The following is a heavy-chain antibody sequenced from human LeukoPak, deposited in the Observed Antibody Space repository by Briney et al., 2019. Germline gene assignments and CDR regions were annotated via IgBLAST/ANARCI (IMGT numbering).Heavy chain of an antibody. J-gene: IGHJ4*02. CDR3: AGAQDTAMVTGYYFDY. CDR1: GGTFSSYA. V-gene: IGHV1-69*06. D-gene: IGHD5-18*01. CDR2: IIPIFGTA. Sequence: SVKVSCKASGGTFSSYAISWVRQAPGQGLEWMGGIIPIFGTANYAQKFQGRVTITADKSTSTAYMELSSLRSEDTAVYYCAGAQDTAMVTGYYFDYWGQGTLVTVSS.